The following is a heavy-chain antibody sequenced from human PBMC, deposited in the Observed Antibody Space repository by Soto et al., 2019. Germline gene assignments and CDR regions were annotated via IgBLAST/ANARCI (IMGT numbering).Heavy chain of an antibody. CDR3: AHRAGLQGNWNGGYFDF. Sequence: QITLEESGPPRVKPTQTLTLTCTFSGFSLSTSGVGVGWVRQPPGKALERLALIYWDDDKRYSPSLRSRLTITKDTSRNQVVLTMANMAPVDTATYCCAHRAGLQGNWNGGYFDFWGQGGLVTVSS. V-gene: IGHV2-5*02. J-gene: IGHJ4*02. CDR2: IYWDDDK. CDR1: GFSLSTSGVG. D-gene: IGHD1-1*01.